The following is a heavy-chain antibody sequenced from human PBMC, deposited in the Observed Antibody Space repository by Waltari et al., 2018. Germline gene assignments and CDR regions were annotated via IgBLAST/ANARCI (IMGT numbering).Heavy chain of an antibody. Sequence: QVQLVQSGAEVKKPGSSVQVSCKASGGPFRSYAISWVRQAPGQGLEWMGGIIPIFGTANYAQKFQGRVTITADESTSTAYMELSSLRSEDTAVYYCARELADRRGNAFDIWGQGTMVTVSS. J-gene: IGHJ3*02. CDR1: GGPFRSYA. CDR2: IIPIFGTA. V-gene: IGHV1-69*01. CDR3: ARELADRRGNAFDI.